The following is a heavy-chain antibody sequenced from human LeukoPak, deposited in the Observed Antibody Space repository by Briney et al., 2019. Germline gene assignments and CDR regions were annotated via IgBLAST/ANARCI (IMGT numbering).Heavy chain of an antibody. CDR3: AREPTHYDPPL. J-gene: IGHJ4*02. CDR2: IYNSVST. Sequence: PETLTLTCTVSGGSISTYYWSWVRQPPGKGRGWIGYIYNSVSTTYNPSRKSRVTISADTSKEQFSLKRRSVTAPDTAVYYCAREPTHYDPPLWGQGTLVTVSS. V-gene: IGHV4-59*01. D-gene: IGHD4-17*01. CDR1: GGSISTYY.